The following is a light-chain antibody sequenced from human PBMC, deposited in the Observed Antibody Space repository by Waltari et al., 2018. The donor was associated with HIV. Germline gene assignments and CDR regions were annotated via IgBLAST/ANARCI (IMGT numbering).Light chain of an antibody. J-gene: IGLJ2*01. CDR3: ATWDDTLNGVI. CDR1: SSTIGSNS. V-gene: IGLV1-44*01. CDR2: STN. Sequence: QSVLPQPPSASGTPGQTVTISCPGGSSTIGSNSVHWYQQLPGTAPRLLLYSTNQRPSRVPDRFSGSKSGTSASLAISGLQSEDEADYYCATWDDTLNGVIFGGGTKLTVL.